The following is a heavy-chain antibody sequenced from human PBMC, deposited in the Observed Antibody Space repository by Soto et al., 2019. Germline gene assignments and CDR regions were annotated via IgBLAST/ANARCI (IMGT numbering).Heavy chain of an antibody. V-gene: IGHV4-39*01. CDR3: ARHXHYYDSSGYQRYNWFDP. J-gene: IGHJ5*02. Sequence: KPSETLSLTCTVSGGSISSSSYYWGWIRQPPGKGLEWIGSIYYSGSTYYNPSLKSRVTISVDTSKNQFSLKLSSVTAADTAVYYCARHXHYYDSSGYQRYNWFDPWGQGTLVTVSS. CDR1: GGSISSSSYY. D-gene: IGHD3-22*01. CDR2: IYYSGST.